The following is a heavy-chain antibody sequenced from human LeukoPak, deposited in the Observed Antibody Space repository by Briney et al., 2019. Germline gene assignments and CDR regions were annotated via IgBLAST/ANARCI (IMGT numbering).Heavy chain of an antibody. V-gene: IGHV4-4*07. J-gene: IGHJ2*01. CDR3: ARDYDFWSGYYSYWYFDL. D-gene: IGHD3-3*01. Sequence: SETLSLTCTVSGGSISSYYRSWIRQPAGKGLEWIGRIYTSGSTNYNPSLKSRVTMSVDTSKNQFSLKLGSVTAADTAVYYCARDYDFWSGYYSYWYFDLWGRGTLVTVSS. CDR1: GGSISSYY. CDR2: IYTSGST.